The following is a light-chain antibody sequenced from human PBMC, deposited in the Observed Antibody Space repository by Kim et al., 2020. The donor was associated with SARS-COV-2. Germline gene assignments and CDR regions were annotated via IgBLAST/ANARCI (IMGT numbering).Light chain of an antibody. Sequence: STPDGERVTITCRASKNIRNWLAWYQQEPGKAPKLLIYEASTLETGVPSRFSGSGSGTEFTLTISSLQPDDFATYYCQQYNKYSTFGQGTKVDIK. J-gene: IGKJ1*01. CDR3: QQYNKYST. CDR1: KNIRNW. CDR2: EAS. V-gene: IGKV1-5*03.